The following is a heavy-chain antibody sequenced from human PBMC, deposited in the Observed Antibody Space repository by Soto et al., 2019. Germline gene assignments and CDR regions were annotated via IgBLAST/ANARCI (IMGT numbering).Heavy chain of an antibody. CDR2: FFIGGNT. J-gene: IGHJ4*02. D-gene: IGHD3-10*01. CDR1: GGSMSSSSTYY. V-gene: IGHV4-39*01. CDR3: ARRPRLDIDAYY. Sequence: QLQLQESGPGLVKPSETLSLTCTVSGGSMSSSSTYYWGWMRQPPGKGLEWIASFFIGGNTYYNPSVKSRVTISVDTSKNQFSLKLSSVTAADTAVYFCARRPRLDIDAYYWGQGILVTVSS.